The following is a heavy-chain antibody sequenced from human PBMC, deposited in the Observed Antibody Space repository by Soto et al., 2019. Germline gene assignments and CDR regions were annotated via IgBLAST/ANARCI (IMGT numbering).Heavy chain of an antibody. D-gene: IGHD2-21*01. CDR1: GYTFTTYV. CDR3: SSVGHYSCGLDF. CDR2: INAGNDNT. V-gene: IGHV1-3*01. J-gene: IGHJ6*02. Sequence: FQLLQSGAEVKKPGASVKVSCKASGYTFTTYVRPGLRKAPGQRREWMGWINAGNDNTKSSQKFQGRVTITRDTSASAVNIVLSRLSSEDTAVYYWSSVGHYSCGLDFWGQGTPVTVSS.